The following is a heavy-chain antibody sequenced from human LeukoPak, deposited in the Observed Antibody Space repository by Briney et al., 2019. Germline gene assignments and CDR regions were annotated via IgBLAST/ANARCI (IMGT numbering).Heavy chain of an antibody. D-gene: IGHD1-26*01. V-gene: IGHV4-59*08. CDR1: GGSISRYY. J-gene: IGHJ4*02. CDR2: IYYSGST. CDR3: ARHSMGALHDY. Sequence: SQTLSLTCTVSGGSISRYYWGWIRQPPGKGLEWIGYIYYSGSTNYNPSLKSRVTISVDTSKNQFSLKLSSVTAADTAVYYCARHSMGALHDYWGQGTLVNVSS.